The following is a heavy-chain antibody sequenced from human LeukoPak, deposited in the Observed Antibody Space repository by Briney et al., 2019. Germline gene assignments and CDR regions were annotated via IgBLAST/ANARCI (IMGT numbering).Heavy chain of an antibody. CDR1: GFTFSSYS. CDR2: ISSGSGSI. V-gene: IGHV3-48*04. D-gene: IGHD2-15*01. J-gene: IGHJ3*02. CDR3: VPEDCGGASCYSGAFDI. Sequence: PGGSLRLSCAASGFTFSSYSMNWVRQAPGKGLEWVSHISSGSGSISYADSVKGRFTISTDNAKNSLYLQMNSLRAEDTAVYYCVPEDCGGASCYSGAFDIWGQGTMVTVSS.